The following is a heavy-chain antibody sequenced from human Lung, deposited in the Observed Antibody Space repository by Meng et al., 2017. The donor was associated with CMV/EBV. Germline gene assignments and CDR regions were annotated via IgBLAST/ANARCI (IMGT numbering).Heavy chain of an antibody. Sequence: VGVGGGVIQAGGSKRHFCSATGLTTFGMHWVRQVPGKGLEWVAVIWFDGSSKYYADSVKGRFSISRDNSKNTLYLQMNSLRPEDTGVYYCAKDGKSGGYFDYWGQGTLVTVSS. V-gene: IGHV3-30*02. D-gene: IGHD1-1*01. J-gene: IGHJ4*02. CDR1: GLTTFG. CDR3: AKDGKSGGYFDY. CDR2: IWFDGSSK.